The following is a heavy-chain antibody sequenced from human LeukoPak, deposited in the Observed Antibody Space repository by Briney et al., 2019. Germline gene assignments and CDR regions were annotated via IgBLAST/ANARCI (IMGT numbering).Heavy chain of an antibody. CDR2: INPNSGGT. CDR3: STDLTGTTGWLDP. CDR1: GYTCTGYY. D-gene: IGHD1-7*01. Sequence: ASVKLSCKAWGYTCTGYYMHWVPQAPGQGLEWMGWINPNSGGTNYAQKFQGRVTMTRDTSITTAYMALSRLRSDDTAVYYCSTDLTGTTGWLDPWGQGTLVTVSS. V-gene: IGHV1-2*02. J-gene: IGHJ5*02.